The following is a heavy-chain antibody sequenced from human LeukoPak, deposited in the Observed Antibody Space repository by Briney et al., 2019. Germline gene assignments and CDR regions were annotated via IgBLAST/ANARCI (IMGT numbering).Heavy chain of an antibody. Sequence: SCKASGGTFSSYGMHWVRQAPGKGLEWVAVISYDGSDKNYADSVKGRFTISRDNSKNTLYLQMNSLRAEDTAVYYCARDPRDGYNPSFDYWGQGTLVTVSS. CDR1: GGTFSSYG. CDR3: ARDPRDGYNPSFDY. CDR2: ISYDGSDK. V-gene: IGHV3-30*03. J-gene: IGHJ4*02. D-gene: IGHD5-24*01.